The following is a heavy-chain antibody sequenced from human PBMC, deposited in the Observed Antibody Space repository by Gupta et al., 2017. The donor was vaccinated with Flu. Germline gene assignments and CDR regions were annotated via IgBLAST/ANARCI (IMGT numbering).Heavy chain of an antibody. CDR2: IIPIFGTA. CDR3: ARHADYYDSSGYSAFDY. CDR1: GGTFSSYA. Sequence: QVQLVQSGAEVKKPGSSVKVSCKASGGTFSSYAISWVRQAPGQGLEWMGGIIPIFGTANYAQKFQGRVTITADESTSTAYMELSSLRSEDTAVYYCARHADYYDSSGYSAFDYWGQGTLVTVSS. J-gene: IGHJ4*02. D-gene: IGHD3-22*01. V-gene: IGHV1-69*01.